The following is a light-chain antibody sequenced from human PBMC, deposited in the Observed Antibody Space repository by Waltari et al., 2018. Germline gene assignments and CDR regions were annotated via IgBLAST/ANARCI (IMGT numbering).Light chain of an antibody. CDR2: GVS. CDR3: QHYNNWPLT. CDR1: QSVTAN. V-gene: IGKV3-15*01. Sequence: EIVMTQFPATLSLSPGERATPSCRASQSVTANLAWYQQKPGQAPRLLIYGVSFRATDIPARFSGSGSGTDFTLTISSLQSEDFATYYCQHYNNWPLTFGGGTKVEIK. J-gene: IGKJ4*01.